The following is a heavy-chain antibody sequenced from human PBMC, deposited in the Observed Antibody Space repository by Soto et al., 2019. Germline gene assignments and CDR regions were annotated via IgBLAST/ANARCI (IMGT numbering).Heavy chain of an antibody. CDR2: INSDGSVS. CDR3: ARGDCVGGTCYSLAGSFYYYMDV. V-gene: IGHV3-74*02. CDR1: GFTFSNYW. D-gene: IGHD2-15*01. J-gene: IGHJ6*03. Sequence: EVQLVESGGGLVQPGGSLRLSCAASGFTFSNYWMYWVRQAPGKGLEWVSRINSDGSVSSYADSVKGRLTISRDNGKNTLYRQMDSLRAEDTAVYYCARGDCVGGTCYSLAGSFYYYMDVWGKGTTVTVFS.